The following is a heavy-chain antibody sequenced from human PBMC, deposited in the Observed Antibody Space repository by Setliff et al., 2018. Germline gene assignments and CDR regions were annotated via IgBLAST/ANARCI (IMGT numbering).Heavy chain of an antibody. CDR3: ARGRNIAARLLDS. J-gene: IGHJ4*02. V-gene: IGHV4-59*11. CDR2: IFSSGST. D-gene: IGHD6-6*01. Sequence: PSETLSLTCTVSGASIRSHYWSWLRQPPGKGLEWIGYIFSSGSTNNNPSLKSRVTISVATSKSQFYLELTSVTAADTAVYYCARGRNIAARLLDSWGQGTLVTVSS. CDR1: GASIRSHY.